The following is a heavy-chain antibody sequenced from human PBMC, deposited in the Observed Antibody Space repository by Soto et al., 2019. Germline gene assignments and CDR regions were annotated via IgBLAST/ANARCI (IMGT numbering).Heavy chain of an antibody. Sequence: QVQLVQSGAEVKKPGAPVKVSCKASGYTFTSYGISWVRQAPGQGLEWMGWISAYTGNTNYAQKLQGRVTMSTDISTSTAYMELRSLRSVDTVVYYCARDLTPGLVDHWGQGTLVTVAS. J-gene: IGHJ4*02. CDR1: GYTFTSYG. V-gene: IGHV1-18*01. CDR2: ISAYTGNT. CDR3: ARDLTPGLVDH. D-gene: IGHD3-9*01.